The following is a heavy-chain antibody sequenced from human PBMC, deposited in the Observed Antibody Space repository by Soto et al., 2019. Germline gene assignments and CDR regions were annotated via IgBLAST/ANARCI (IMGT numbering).Heavy chain of an antibody. D-gene: IGHD2-8*01. CDR2: ISRDGSSK. J-gene: IGHJ4*02. CDR1: GFTFSRYA. Sequence: GSLRLSCAASGFTFSRYAMHWVRQAPGEGLEWVAVISRDGSSKYYGDSVKGRFTVSRDNSNNTLYLSMTSLRPGDTAVFYCARSRNGAVPDSINFWGQGTLVTVSS. V-gene: IGHV3-30-3*01. CDR3: ARSRNGAVPDSINF.